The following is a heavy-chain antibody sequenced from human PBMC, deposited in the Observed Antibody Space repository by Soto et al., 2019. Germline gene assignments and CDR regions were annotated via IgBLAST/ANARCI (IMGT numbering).Heavy chain of an antibody. J-gene: IGHJ5*02. V-gene: IGHV1-8*01. CDR1: GYTFSDFD. Sequence: QAHLEQSGAEVKRPGASVKVSCKASGYTFSDFDINWLRQASGQGPEWMGWMNAKSGDTFFAQRFQGRVTMTRDTSRSTVYMELRSLTSEDTAVYYCARSSGGNFGIIIEGTNWFGRWGQGTLVTVSS. CDR3: ARSSGGNFGIIIEGTNWFGR. D-gene: IGHD3-3*01. CDR2: MNAKSGDT.